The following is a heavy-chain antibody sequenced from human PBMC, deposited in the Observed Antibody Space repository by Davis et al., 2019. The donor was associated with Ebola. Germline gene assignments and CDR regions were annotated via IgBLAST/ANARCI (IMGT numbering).Heavy chain of an antibody. V-gene: IGHV3-64*01. Sequence: GESLKISCAASGFTFNTYTMHWVRQAPGKGLEFVSAISGDGGSTYYANSVKGRFTISRDNSKNSLYLQMGSLRTEDMAVYYCARDGAMGYWGQGTPVTVSS. CDR3: ARDGAMGY. CDR1: GFTFNTYT. J-gene: IGHJ4*02. D-gene: IGHD1-26*01. CDR2: ISGDGGST.